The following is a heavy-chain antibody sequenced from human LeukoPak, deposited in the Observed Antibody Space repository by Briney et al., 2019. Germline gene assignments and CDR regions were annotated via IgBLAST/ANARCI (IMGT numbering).Heavy chain of an antibody. CDR2: IIPIFGTA. D-gene: IGHD4-11*01. CDR3: ARDAYDYSIGLDYFDY. J-gene: IGHJ4*02. V-gene: IGHV1-69*01. Sequence: SVKVSCKASGGTFSSYAISGVPQAPGQGLEWMGGIIPIFGTANYEKKFQGRVTTTADESTRKAYMELSSLRSEDTAVYYCARDAYDYSIGLDYFDYWGKGTMVTVSS. CDR1: GGTFSSYA.